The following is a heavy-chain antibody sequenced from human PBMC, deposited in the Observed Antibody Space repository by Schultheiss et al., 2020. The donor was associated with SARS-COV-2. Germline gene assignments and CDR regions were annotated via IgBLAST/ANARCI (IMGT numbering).Heavy chain of an antibody. J-gene: IGHJ4*02. V-gene: IGHV3-74*01. CDR1: GFTFSSYW. CDR2: INSDGSST. Sequence: GESLKISCAASGFTFSSYWMHWVRQAPGKGLVWVSRINSDGSSTSYADSVKGRFTISRDNSKNTLYLQMNSLRAEDTAVYYCARDQIAAAVSSLDYWGQGTLVTVSS. D-gene: IGHD6-13*01. CDR3: ARDQIAAAVSSLDY.